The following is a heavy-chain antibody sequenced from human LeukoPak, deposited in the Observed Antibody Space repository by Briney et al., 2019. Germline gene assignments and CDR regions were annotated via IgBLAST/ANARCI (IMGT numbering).Heavy chain of an antibody. Sequence: GGSLRLSCAASGFTFSSYSMNWVRQAPGKGLEWVSYISSISGTINYADSVKGRFTISGDNARNSLFLQMHSLRAEDTAVYYCARDHNYAFDYWGQGTLVTVSS. J-gene: IGHJ4*02. CDR3: ARDHNYAFDY. V-gene: IGHV3-48*01. D-gene: IGHD5-18*01. CDR2: ISSISGTI. CDR1: GFTFSSYS.